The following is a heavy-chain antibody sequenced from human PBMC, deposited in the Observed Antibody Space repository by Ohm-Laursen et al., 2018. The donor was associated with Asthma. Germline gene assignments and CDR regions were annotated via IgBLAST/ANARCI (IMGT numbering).Heavy chain of an antibody. J-gene: IGHJ4*02. CDR3: ARGPSHYSNRDRYYFDY. CDR2: IFFRVNT. D-gene: IGHD4-11*01. Sequence: SQTLSLTCTISGDSLTNGGLYWSWIRQHPGKGLEWLGYIFFRVNTDYNPSLKSRLTISADTSKNQFYLKLSSVTAADTAVYYCARGPSHYSNRDRYYFDYWGQGTLVTVSS. CDR1: GDSLTNGGLY. V-gene: IGHV4-31*03.